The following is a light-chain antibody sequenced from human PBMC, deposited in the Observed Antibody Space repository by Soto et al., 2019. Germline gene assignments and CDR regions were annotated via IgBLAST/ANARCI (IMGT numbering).Light chain of an antibody. V-gene: IGKV2-28*01. CDR2: LCS. Sequence: DIVLTQSPISLPVTPGEPASISCRSSQSLLHSNGNIYLDWYLQKPGQSPQLLLYLCSIRASGVPDRFSGSGSGTDFTLKITRVEAEDVGVYYCMRAIPAPRTFGLGTKVEIK. J-gene: IGKJ1*01. CDR1: QSLLHSNGNIY. CDR3: MRAIPAPRT.